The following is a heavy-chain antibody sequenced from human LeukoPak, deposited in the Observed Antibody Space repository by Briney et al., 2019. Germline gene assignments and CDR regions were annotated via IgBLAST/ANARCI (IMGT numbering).Heavy chain of an antibody. CDR2: TYYRSKWYN. CDR3: ARGAYLVNYYYYNGMDV. J-gene: IGHJ6*02. Sequence: SQTLSLTYAISGDSVSSNSAAWNWIRQSPSRGLEWLGRTYYRSKWYNDYTVSVKSRITISPDTSKNQFSLQLNSVTPDDTAVPYCARGAYLVNYYYYNGMDVWGQGTTVTVSS. CDR1: GDSVSSNSAA. D-gene: IGHD4-23*01. V-gene: IGHV6-1*01.